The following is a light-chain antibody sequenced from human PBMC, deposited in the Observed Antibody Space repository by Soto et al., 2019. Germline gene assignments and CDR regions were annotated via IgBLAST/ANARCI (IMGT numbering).Light chain of an antibody. CDR3: SSYTTSNTPLYV. CDR1: SSDTAGYNY. CDR2: EVS. J-gene: IGLJ1*01. V-gene: IGLV2-14*01. Sequence: QSALTQPASVSGSPGQSITISCTGTSSDTAGYNYVSWYQQHPGKAPKLMIYEVSNRPSGVSNRFSGSQSGNTASLTISGLQAEYEANYYCSSYTTSNTPLYVFGTGTKVTVL.